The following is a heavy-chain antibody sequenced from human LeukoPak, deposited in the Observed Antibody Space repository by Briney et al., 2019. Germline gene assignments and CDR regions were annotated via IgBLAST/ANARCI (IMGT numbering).Heavy chain of an antibody. CDR3: VRSYYGMDV. V-gene: IGHV3-21*01. CDR1: GFTFRSYS. CDR2: ISTSSSHI. Sequence: KPGRSLRLSCAASGFTFRSYSMNWVRQAPGMGLEWVSSISTSSSHIYYADSVEGRFTISRDNAKTSLYLQMNSLRAEDTAVYYCVRSYYGMDVWGQGTTVSVSS. J-gene: IGHJ6*02.